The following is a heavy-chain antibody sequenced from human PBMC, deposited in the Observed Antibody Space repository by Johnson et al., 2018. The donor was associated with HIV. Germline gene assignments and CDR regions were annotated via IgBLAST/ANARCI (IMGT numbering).Heavy chain of an antibody. CDR1: GFPFSTYS. J-gene: IGHJ3*02. D-gene: IGHD1-26*01. CDR3: AREGGGSNEDDAFDI. CDR2: IRYDGSNK. V-gene: IGHV3-30*02. Sequence: QVQLVESGGGLVKPGGSLRLSCAASGFPFSTYSMHWVRQAPGKGLEWVAFIRYDGSNKYYADSVKGRFTISRDNSKNTLFLQMNSLRVEDTALYYCAREGGGSNEDDAFDIWGQGTMVTVSS.